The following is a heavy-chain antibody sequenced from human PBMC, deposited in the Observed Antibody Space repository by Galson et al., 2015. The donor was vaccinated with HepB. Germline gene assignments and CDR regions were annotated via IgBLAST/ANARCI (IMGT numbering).Heavy chain of an antibody. CDR1: GFTFSSYG. V-gene: IGHV3-30*18. CDR2: ISYDGSNK. D-gene: IGHD3-10*01. J-gene: IGHJ5*02. CDR3: AKGLSPILWFGELSVRSDNWFGP. Sequence: SLRLSCAASGFTFSSYGMHWVRQAPGKGLEWVAVISYDGSNKYYADSVKGRFTISRDNSKNTLYLQMNSLRAEDTAVYYCAKGLSPILWFGELSVRSDNWFGPWGQGTLVTVSS.